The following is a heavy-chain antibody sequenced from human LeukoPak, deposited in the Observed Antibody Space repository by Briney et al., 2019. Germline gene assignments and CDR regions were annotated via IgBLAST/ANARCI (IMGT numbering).Heavy chain of an antibody. CDR3: AKDHVYGGADD. CDR1: GLTFNRYA. Sequence: PGGSLRLSCAASGLTFNRYAMHWVRQAPGKGLEWVGLISGDGITTYYLDSVKGRFTISRDNSKNSLYLHMNSLRSEDTALYYCAKDHVYGGADDWGQGTLVTVFS. D-gene: IGHD4-23*01. CDR2: ISGDGITT. J-gene: IGHJ4*02. V-gene: IGHV3-43*02.